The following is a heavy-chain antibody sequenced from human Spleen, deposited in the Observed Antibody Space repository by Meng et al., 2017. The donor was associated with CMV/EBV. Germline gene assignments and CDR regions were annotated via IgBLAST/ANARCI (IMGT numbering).Heavy chain of an antibody. J-gene: IGHJ5*02. CDR3: ARDHGYYDFWSGYYSEFNWFDP. CDR2: ISSSSSYI. Sequence: YRMDWVRQAPGKGLEWVSSISSSSSYIYYADSVKGRFTISRDNAKNSLYLQMNSLRAEDTAVYYCARDHGYYDFWSGYYSEFNWFDPWGQGTLVTVSS. CDR1: YR. V-gene: IGHV3-21*01. D-gene: IGHD3-3*01.